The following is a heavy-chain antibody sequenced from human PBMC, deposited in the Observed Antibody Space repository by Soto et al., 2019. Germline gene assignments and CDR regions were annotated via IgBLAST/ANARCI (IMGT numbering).Heavy chain of an antibody. J-gene: IGHJ4*02. CDR2: INAGNGNR. V-gene: IGHV1-3*01. Sequence: AAVKVSCKASGYTFTSYAMHWVRQAPGQRLEWMGWINAGNGNRKYSQKFQGRVTITRDTSASTAYMELSSLRSEDTAVYYCARDSPPSDYWGQGTLVTVSS. CDR3: ARDSPPSDY. CDR1: GYTFTSYA.